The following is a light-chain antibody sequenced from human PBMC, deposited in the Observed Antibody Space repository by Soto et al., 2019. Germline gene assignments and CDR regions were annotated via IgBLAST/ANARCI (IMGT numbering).Light chain of an antibody. J-gene: IGLJ1*01. V-gene: IGLV1-40*01. Sequence: QLVLTQPPSVSGAPGQRVTISCTGSSSNIGAGYDVHWYQQLPGTAPKLLIYANSNRPSGVPDRFSASKSGTSASLAITGLQAEDEADYYYQSYDSSLTLRVFGTGTKLTVL. CDR2: ANS. CDR1: SSNIGAGYD. CDR3: QSYDSSLTLRV.